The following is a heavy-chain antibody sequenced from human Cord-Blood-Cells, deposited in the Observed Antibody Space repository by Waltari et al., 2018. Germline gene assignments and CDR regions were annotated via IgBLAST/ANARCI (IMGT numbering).Heavy chain of an antibody. J-gene: IGHJ4*02. CDR3: AGHGLTGDDY. Sequence: EVQLVESGGGLVQPGRSLRLSCAASGFTFDDYAMHWVRQAPGKGLEWVSGSSWNSGSIGYADSVKGRFTISRDNAKNSLYLQMNSLRAEDTALYYCAGHGLTGDDYWGQGTLVTVSS. D-gene: IGHD7-27*01. CDR1: GFTFDDYA. V-gene: IGHV3-9*01. CDR2: SSWNSGSI.